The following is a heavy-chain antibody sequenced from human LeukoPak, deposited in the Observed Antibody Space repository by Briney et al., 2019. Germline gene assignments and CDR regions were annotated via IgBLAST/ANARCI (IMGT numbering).Heavy chain of an antibody. J-gene: IGHJ5*02. V-gene: IGHV3-23*01. Sequence: PGGSLRLSCAASGFTFSSYAMSWVRQAPGKGLEWVSDINGSGGSTYYADSVKGRFTISRDNSKNTLYLQMNSLRAEDTAIYYCTNPPTVIQTRFDPWGQGTLVTVSS. D-gene: IGHD4-17*01. CDR1: GFTFSSYA. CDR3: TNPPTVIQTRFDP. CDR2: INGSGGST.